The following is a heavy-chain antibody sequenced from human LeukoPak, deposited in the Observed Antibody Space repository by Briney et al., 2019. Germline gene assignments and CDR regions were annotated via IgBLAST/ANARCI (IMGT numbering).Heavy chain of an antibody. V-gene: IGHV3-64*01. D-gene: IGHD6-19*01. J-gene: IGHJ3*02. CDR1: GFTFSSYA. CDR2: ISSGGGST. CDR3: ARVVTSGWNLDAFDI. Sequence: GGSLRLSCAASGFTFSSYAMHWVRQAPGKGLEYVSAISSGGGSTYYANSVKGRFTISRDNSKNTLYLQMGSLRAEDMAVYYCARVVTSGWNLDAFDIWGQGTLVSVSS.